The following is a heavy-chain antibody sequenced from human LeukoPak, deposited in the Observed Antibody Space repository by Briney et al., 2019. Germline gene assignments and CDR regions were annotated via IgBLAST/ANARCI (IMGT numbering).Heavy chain of an antibody. Sequence: SGGSLRLSCEASGFTFGSYAMTWVRQAPGKGLDWVSVIGASGADTYYADSVKGRFTVSRDNAKNTLYLHMSSLRAEDTAVYFCARRPRDSSGYYLGAFHDWGQGTTATVSS. J-gene: IGHJ3*01. CDR2: IGASGADT. V-gene: IGHV3-23*01. CDR1: GFTFGSYA. D-gene: IGHD3-22*01. CDR3: ARRPRDSSGYYLGAFHD.